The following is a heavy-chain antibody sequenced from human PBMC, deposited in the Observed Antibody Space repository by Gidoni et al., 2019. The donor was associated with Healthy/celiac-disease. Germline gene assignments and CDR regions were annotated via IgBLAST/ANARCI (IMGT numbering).Heavy chain of an antibody. CDR1: GGSISSGGYY. CDR3: ARDITIFGVASNWFDP. J-gene: IGHJ5*02. D-gene: IGHD3-3*01. Sequence: QVQLQESGPALVKPSQTLSLTCTISGGSISSGGYYWSWIRKHPGKGLEWIGYIYYSGSTYYNPSLKSRVTISVDTSKNQFSLKLSSVTAADTAVYYCARDITIFGVASNWFDPWGQGTLVTVSS. CDR2: IYYSGST. V-gene: IGHV4-31*03.